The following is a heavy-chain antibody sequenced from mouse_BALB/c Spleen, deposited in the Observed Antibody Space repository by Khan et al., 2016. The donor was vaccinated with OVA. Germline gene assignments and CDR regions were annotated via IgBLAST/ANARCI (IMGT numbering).Heavy chain of an antibody. V-gene: IGHV9-4*02. CDR3: ARGGAAYYRNDGGAMEY. D-gene: IGHD2-14*01. Sequence: QIQLVQSGPELKKPGETVRISCKASGYTFTTAGMQWVQKMPGKGLKWIGWINTHSGVPKYAEDFKGRFAFSLGTSASTASLQITNLKNEDTATYFCARGGAAYYRNDGGAMEYWGQGTSVTVSS. CDR2: INTHSGVP. J-gene: IGHJ4*01. CDR1: GYTFTTAG.